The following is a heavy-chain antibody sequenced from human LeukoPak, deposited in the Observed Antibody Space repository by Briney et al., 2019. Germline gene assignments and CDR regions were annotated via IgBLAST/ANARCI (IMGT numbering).Heavy chain of an antibody. CDR1: GFTFSSYS. Sequence: PGGSLRLSCAASGFTFSSYSMNWVRQAPGKGLEWVSYISSSSSTIYYADSVRGRSTTSRNNTKNSLYLQMNIWRPKKTAVYYCARWGYYYDSSGYLEDYWGQGTLVSVSS. V-gene: IGHV3-48*01. D-gene: IGHD3-22*01. CDR2: ISSSSSTI. J-gene: IGHJ4*02. CDR3: ARWGYYYDSSGYLEDY.